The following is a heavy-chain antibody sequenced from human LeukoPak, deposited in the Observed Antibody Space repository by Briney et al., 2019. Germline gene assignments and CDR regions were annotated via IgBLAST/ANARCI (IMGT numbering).Heavy chain of an antibody. CDR1: GFTFSSYW. Sequence: QSGGSLRLSCAASGFTFSSYWMSWVRQAPGKGLEWVANIKQDGSEKYYVDSVKGRFTISRDNAKNSLYLQMNSLRAEDTAVYYCARDIGPWGELLAGWYFDLWGRGTLVTVSS. D-gene: IGHD1-26*01. CDR3: ARDIGPWGELLAGWYFDL. J-gene: IGHJ2*01. V-gene: IGHV3-7*01. CDR2: IKQDGSEK.